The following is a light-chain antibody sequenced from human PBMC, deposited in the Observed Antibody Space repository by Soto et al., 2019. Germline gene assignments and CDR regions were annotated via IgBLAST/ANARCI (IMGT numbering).Light chain of an antibody. CDR1: QSLLHSNGYNY. CDR3: MQALQTPWT. J-gene: IGKJ1*01. Sequence: DIVMTQSPLSLPVTPGEPASISCRSSQSLLHSNGYNYLGWYLQKPGQSPQLLIYLASSRASGVPDRFSGSGSGTDFTLHISSQEAEDVGVYHCMQALQTPWTFGQGTRVEIK. V-gene: IGKV2-28*01. CDR2: LAS.